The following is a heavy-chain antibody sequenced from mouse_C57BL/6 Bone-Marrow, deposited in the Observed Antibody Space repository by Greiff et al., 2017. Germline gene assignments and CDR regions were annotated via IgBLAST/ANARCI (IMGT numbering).Heavy chain of an antibody. D-gene: IGHD2-2*01. J-gene: IGHJ2*01. V-gene: IGHV3-6*01. Sequence: EVHLVESGPGLVKPSQSLSLTCSVTGYSITSGYYWNWIRQFPGNKLEWMGYISYEGSNNYNPSPTNRISITRETSMDLFFLKLNSVTTEDTATYYCASGVYGYPSYVDYWGQGTTLTVSS. CDR3: ASGVYGYPSYVDY. CDR2: ISYEGSN. CDR1: GYSITSGYY.